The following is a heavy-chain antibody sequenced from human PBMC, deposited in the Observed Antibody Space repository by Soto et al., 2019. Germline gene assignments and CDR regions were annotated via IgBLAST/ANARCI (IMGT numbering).Heavy chain of an antibody. Sequence: CETLTLTSAVYGGNISGYYWNWISQTPGKGLEWIGEINHTGGTHYNPSLKSRVTMSVDTSKNQFSLRLSSVTAADTAIYYCATRITVFGLLIPPFDPWGQGTQVTVSS. CDR2: INHTGGT. J-gene: IGHJ5*02. CDR3: ATRITVFGLLIPPFDP. D-gene: IGHD3-3*01. V-gene: IGHV4-34*08. CDR1: GGNISGYY.